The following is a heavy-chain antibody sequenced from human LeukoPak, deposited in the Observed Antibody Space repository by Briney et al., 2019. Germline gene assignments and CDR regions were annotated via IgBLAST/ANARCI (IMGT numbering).Heavy chain of an antibody. CDR2: IYTSGST. V-gene: IGHV4-4*07. CDR1: GGSTTSDN. CDR3: ARDYDFWSGYYSYWYFDL. J-gene: IGHJ2*01. D-gene: IGHD3-3*01. Sequence: SETPFLTRTVSGGSTTSDNWSWIPHPAGKGLEWIGRIYTSGSTTYNTPLKSRVTMSVDTSKNQFSLKLSSVTAADTAVYYCARDYDFWSGYYSYWYFDLWGRGTLVTVSS.